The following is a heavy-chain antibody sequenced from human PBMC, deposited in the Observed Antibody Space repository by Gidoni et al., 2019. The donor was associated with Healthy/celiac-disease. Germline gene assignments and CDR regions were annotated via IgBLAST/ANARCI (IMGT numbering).Heavy chain of an antibody. CDR2: ISSSSSYI. Sequence: EVQLVESGGGLVKPGGSLRLSCAASGFTFSSYSMNWVRQAPGRGLGWVSSISSSSSYIYYEDSVKGRFTISRDNAKNSLYLQMNSLRAEDTALYYCARVTFGGVIVINMDVWGKGTTVTVSS. CDR1: GFTFSSYS. D-gene: IGHD3-16*02. V-gene: IGHV3-21*01. J-gene: IGHJ6*03. CDR3: ARVTFGGVIVINMDV.